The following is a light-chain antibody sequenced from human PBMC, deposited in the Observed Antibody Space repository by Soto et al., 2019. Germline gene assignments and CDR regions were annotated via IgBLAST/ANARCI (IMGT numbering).Light chain of an antibody. CDR1: QSVSSSY. J-gene: IGKJ1*01. V-gene: IGKV3-20*01. Sequence: EIVLTQSPGTLSLSPGERATLSCRASQSVSSSYLAWYQQKPGQAPRILIYGASSRATGIPDRFSGSGSGTDFTLTISRLEPEDFAVEYSQQYGSSPRTTFGQGTKVEIK. CDR3: QQYGSSPRTT. CDR2: GAS.